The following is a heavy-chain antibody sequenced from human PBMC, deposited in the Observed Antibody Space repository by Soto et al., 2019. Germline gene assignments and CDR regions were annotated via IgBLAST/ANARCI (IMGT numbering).Heavy chain of an antibody. CDR2: VYSSGTT. CDR3: ARDIGSFAYGEDY. V-gene: IGHV4-4*07. D-gene: IGHD3-10*01. J-gene: IGHJ4*02. Sequence: PSETLSLTCSVSGGSINSYWWSWIRQPAGKGLEWIGRVYSSGTTDYNPSLNSRATMSVETSKSQFSLKLSSVTAADTAVYYCARDIGSFAYGEDYWGQGTLVTVSS. CDR1: GGSINSYW.